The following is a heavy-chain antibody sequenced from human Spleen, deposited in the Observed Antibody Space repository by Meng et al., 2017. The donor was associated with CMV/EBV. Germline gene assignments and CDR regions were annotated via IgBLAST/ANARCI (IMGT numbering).Heavy chain of an antibody. CDR2: INPNSGGT. CDR1: GYTFTGYY. J-gene: IGHJ4*02. V-gene: IGHV1-2*02. D-gene: IGHD2-2*01. Sequence: ASVKVSCKASGYTFTGYYMHWVRQAPGQGLEWMGWINPNSGGTNYAQKFQGSVTMTRDTSISTAYMELSRLRSDDTAVYYSARAHQDCSSTSCYPGYWGQGTLVTVSS. CDR3: ARAHQDCSSTSCYPGY.